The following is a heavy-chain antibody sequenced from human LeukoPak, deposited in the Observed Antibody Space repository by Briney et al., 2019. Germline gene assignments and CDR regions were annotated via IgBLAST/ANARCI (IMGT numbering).Heavy chain of an antibody. CDR3: ARRYYYGPSMPSCFDY. Sequence: SETLSLTCAVSGYSISSGYYWGWIRQPPGKGLEWIGSIYHSGSTYYNPSLKSRVTISVDTSKNQFSLKLSSVTAADTAVYYCARRYYYGPSMPSCFDYWGQGTLVTVSS. D-gene: IGHD3-10*01. V-gene: IGHV4-38-2*01. CDR1: GYSISSGYY. J-gene: IGHJ4*02. CDR2: IYHSGST.